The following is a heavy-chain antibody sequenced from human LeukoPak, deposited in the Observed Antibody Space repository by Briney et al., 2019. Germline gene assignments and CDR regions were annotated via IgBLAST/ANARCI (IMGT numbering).Heavy chain of an antibody. D-gene: IGHD1-1*01. J-gene: IGHJ4*02. CDR3: ARGGGWGNWNDAVDY. CDR1: GYSISSGYY. CDR2: IHNSGST. Sequence: PSETLSLTCTVSGYSISSGYYWGWIRQPPGKGLEWIGYIHNSGSTKYNPSLKSPVSISVDTSKNQFSLKVNSVTAADTAVYYCARGGGWGNWNDAVDYWGQGTLVTVSS. V-gene: IGHV4-38-2*02.